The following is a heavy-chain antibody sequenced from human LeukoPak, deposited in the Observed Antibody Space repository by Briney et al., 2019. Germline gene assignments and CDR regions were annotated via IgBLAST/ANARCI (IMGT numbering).Heavy chain of an antibody. CDR1: GYSFSSYW. CDR3: ARHRGYSYGLSGWFDP. Sequence: GESLQISCKGSGYSFSSYWIAWVRQMPGKGLEWMGIIYSPSFQGQVTISADKSISTAYLQWSSLKASDTAMYYCARHRGYSYGLSGWFDPWGQGTLVTVSS. CDR2: IY. V-gene: IGHV5-51*01. J-gene: IGHJ5*02. D-gene: IGHD5-18*01.